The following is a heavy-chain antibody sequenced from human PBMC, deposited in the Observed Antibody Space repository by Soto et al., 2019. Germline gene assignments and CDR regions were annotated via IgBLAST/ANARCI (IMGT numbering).Heavy chain of an antibody. Sequence: QLQLQESGPGLVKPSETLSLTCIVSGGSITRNNHYWGWIRQFPGKGLDWIGSLLSSGSTNYKPSIPKQTTSSVETSQKQSPLKMSSVTAADTAVYYCARLGSSGWYQGSYFDSWGQGTLVTVYS. CDR1: GGSITRNNHY. CDR3: ARLGSSGWYQGSYFDS. D-gene: IGHD6-19*01. J-gene: IGHJ4*02. CDR2: LLSSGST. V-gene: IGHV4-39*01.